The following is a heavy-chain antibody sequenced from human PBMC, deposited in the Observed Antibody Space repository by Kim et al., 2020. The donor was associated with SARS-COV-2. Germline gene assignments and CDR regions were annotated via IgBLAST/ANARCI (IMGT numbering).Heavy chain of an antibody. J-gene: IGHJ4*02. D-gene: IGHD5-12*01. V-gene: IGHV4-31*02. Sequence: SLQSRVTISVDTSTNQFSLKLSSVTAADTAVYYCARMDKNSGYDWMPFDYWGQGTLVTVSS. CDR3: ARMDKNSGYDWMPFDY.